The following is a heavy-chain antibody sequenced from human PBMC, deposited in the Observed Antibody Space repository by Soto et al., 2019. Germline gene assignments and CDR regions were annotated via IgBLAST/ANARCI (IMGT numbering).Heavy chain of an antibody. V-gene: IGHV3-23*01. J-gene: IGHJ4*02. D-gene: IGHD6-19*01. Sequence: EVPLLESGGGLVQPGGSLRLSCAASGFTFSSYAMNWVRQAPGKGLEWASVISGSGGSTYYADSVKGRFTISRDNSKNTLYLQMNSLRVEDTAVYYCASRSSGWYFDYWGQGTLVTVSS. CDR2: ISGSGGST. CDR1: GFTFSSYA. CDR3: ASRSSGWYFDY.